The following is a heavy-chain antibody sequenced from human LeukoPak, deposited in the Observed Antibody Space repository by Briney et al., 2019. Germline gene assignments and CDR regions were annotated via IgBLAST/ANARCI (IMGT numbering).Heavy chain of an antibody. CDR3: ARTGSTVTMLYPFDH. CDR1: GGSIRSYY. CDR2: IYYSGST. V-gene: IGHV4-59*01. D-gene: IGHD4-17*01. J-gene: IGHJ4*02. Sequence: SETLSLTCTVSGGSIRSYYWSWIRQPPGKGLEWIGYIYYSGSTNYNPSLKSRVSISVDTSKNQFSLKLSSVTAADMAVYYCARTGSTVTMLYPFDHWGQGTLVTVSS.